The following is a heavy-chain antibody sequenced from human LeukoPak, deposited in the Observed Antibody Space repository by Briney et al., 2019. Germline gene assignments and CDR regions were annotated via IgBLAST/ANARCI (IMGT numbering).Heavy chain of an antibody. J-gene: IGHJ4*02. CDR3: ARPTKLTGCFDS. D-gene: IGHD7-27*01. V-gene: IGHV4-38-2*02. Sequence: SETLSLTCTVSGYSISSGYFWGWMRQPPGKGLEWIGSIYQSETAHYNPSLKSRVTISVDTSKNQFSLKVSSVTAADTAVYYCARPTKLTGCFDSWGRGTLVTVSS. CDR2: IYQSETA. CDR1: GYSISSGYF.